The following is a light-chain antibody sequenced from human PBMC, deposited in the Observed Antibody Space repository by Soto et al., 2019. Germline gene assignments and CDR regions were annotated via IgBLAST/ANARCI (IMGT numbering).Light chain of an antibody. V-gene: IGLV1-40*01. Sequence: QSVLTQPPSVSGAPGQRVTFSCTGSSSNIGAGYDVHWYQQLPGTAPKLLIYGNSNRPSGVPDRFSGSKSGTSASLAITGLRAEDEADYYCQSYDSSLSGYVFGTGTKLTVL. J-gene: IGLJ1*01. CDR2: GNS. CDR1: SSNIGAGYD. CDR3: QSYDSSLSGYV.